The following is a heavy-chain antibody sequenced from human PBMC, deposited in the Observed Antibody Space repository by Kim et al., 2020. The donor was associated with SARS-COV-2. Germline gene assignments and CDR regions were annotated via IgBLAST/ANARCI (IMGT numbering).Heavy chain of an antibody. Sequence: GESLKISCKTSGYIFTSYWIGWVRQMPGKGLEWMGLIYPDKSETRYNPSFQGHVTISADNSITTAYLQWSSLEASDTAIYYCARQGVPFYNWLDPWGQGTPVIVSS. CDR3: ARQGVPFYNWLDP. CDR2: IYPDKSET. CDR1: GYIFTSYW. J-gene: IGHJ5*02. V-gene: IGHV5-51*01. D-gene: IGHD3-3*01.